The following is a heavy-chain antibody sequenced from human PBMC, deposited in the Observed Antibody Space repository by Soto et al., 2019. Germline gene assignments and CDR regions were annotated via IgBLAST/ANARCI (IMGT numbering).Heavy chain of an antibody. V-gene: IGHV4-34*01. Sequence: PSETLSLTCAVYGGSFSGYYWSWIRQPPGKGLEWIGEINHSGSTYYNPSLKSRVTISVDTSKNQFSLKLSSVTAADTAVYYCARRGVRGVIPNWFDPWGQGTLVTVSS. CDR2: INHSGST. CDR3: ARRGVRGVIPNWFDP. J-gene: IGHJ5*02. CDR1: GGSFSGYY. D-gene: IGHD3-10*01.